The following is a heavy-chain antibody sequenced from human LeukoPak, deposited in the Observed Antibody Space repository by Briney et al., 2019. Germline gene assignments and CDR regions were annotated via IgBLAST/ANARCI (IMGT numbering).Heavy chain of an antibody. CDR1: GDTFNIYA. CDR2: NIPIFGTA. D-gene: IGHD2-15*01. J-gene: IGHJ4*02. CDR3: ARIPPGARGYCRGGSCYSDFDY. Sequence: ASVKVSCKASGDTFNIYAISGVRHAPGQGREWMGDNIPIFGTANYTQNFQSRDTITADESTTTGYMELSSLRSDYTALYYCARIPPGARGYCRGGSCYSDFDYWGQGHLVTVSS. V-gene: IGHV1-69*13.